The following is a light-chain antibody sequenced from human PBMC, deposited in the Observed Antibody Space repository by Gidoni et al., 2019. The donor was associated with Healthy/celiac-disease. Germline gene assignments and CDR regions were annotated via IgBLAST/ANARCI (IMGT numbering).Light chain of an antibody. J-gene: IGLJ1*01. CDR1: SSDVGGYNY. V-gene: IGLV2-14*01. Sequence: QSALTQPASVSGSPGQSITISCTGTSSDVGGYNYVAWYQQHPGKAPKLMIYEVSNRPSGVSTRFSGSKSGNTASLTISGLQAEDEADYYCSSYTSSTPCVFGTGTKVTVL. CDR3: SSYTSSTPCV. CDR2: EVS.